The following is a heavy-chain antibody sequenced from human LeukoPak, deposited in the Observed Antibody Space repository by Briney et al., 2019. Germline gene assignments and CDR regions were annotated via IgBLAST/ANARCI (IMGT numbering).Heavy chain of an antibody. CDR3: ASTGGGASFVY. CDR2: ISASSGYI. J-gene: IGHJ4*02. D-gene: IGHD1-14*01. CDR1: GFIFSDYA. V-gene: IGHV3-21*01. Sequence: PGGSLRLSCAASGFIFSDYAMTWVRQAPGKGLEWVASISASSGYIYYADSVKGRFTISRDNAKNSLYLQMNSLRAEDTAVYYCASTGGGASFVYWGQGTLVTVSS.